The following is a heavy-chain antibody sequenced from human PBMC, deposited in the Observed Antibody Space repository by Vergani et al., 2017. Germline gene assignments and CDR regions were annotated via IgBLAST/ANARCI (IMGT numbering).Heavy chain of an antibody. V-gene: IGHV4-34*01. D-gene: IGHD3-22*01. CDR1: GGSFSGYY. Sequence: QVQLQQWGAGLLKPSETLSLTCAVYGGSFSGYYWSWIRQPPGKGLEWIGYIYYSGSTYYNPSLKSRVTISVDTSKNQFSLKLSSVTAADTAVYYCARTYDSSGYIFDYWGQGTLVTVSS. CDR2: IYYSGST. J-gene: IGHJ4*02. CDR3: ARTYDSSGYIFDY.